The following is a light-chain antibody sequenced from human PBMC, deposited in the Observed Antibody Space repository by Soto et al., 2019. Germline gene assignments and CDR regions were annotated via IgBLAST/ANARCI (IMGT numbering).Light chain of an antibody. Sequence: EVVLTPSPGTLPLSPGERATHYCRASQSVGKYLVWYQQKPGQAPRLLIYGASTRATGIPARFSGSGSGTEFTLTISSLQSEDFAVYYCQQYNNWPLFGPGTKVDIK. CDR1: QSVGKY. V-gene: IGKV3-15*01. CDR3: QQYNNWPL. J-gene: IGKJ3*01. CDR2: GAS.